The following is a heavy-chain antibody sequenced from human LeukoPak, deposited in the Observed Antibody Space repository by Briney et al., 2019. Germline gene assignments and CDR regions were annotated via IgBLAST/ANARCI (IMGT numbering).Heavy chain of an antibody. V-gene: IGHV1-24*01. D-gene: IGHD6-19*01. CDR3: ATTRGIAVAGYFDY. CDR1: GSTLTELS. J-gene: IGHJ4*02. Sequence: GASVKVSCKVSGSTLTELSMHWVRQAPGKGLEWLGGFDPEDGETIYAQKFQSRVTMTEDTSTDTAYMELSSLRSEDTAVYYCATTRGIAVAGYFDYWGQGTLVTVSS. CDR2: FDPEDGET.